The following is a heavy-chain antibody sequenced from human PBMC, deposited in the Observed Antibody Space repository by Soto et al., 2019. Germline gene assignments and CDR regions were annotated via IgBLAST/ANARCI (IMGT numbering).Heavy chain of an antibody. CDR1: GFTVSSNY. CDR2: IYSGGST. J-gene: IGHJ6*02. Sequence: EVQLLESGGGLVQPGGSLRLSCAASGFTVSSNYMSWVRQAPGKGLEWVSVIYSGGSTYYADSVKGRFTISRDNSKNTLYLQMNSLRAEDTAVYYCARALVGGYYYYGMDVWGQGTTVTVSS. CDR3: ARALVGGYYYYGMDV. V-gene: IGHV3-53*01. D-gene: IGHD3-16*01.